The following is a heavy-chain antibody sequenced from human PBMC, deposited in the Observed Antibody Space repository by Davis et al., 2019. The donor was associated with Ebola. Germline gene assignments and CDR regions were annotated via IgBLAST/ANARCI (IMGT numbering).Heavy chain of an antibody. V-gene: IGHV3-49*04. J-gene: IGHJ4*02. D-gene: IGHD1-26*01. Sequence: GGSLRLSCAASGFTFSSYWMSWVRQAPGKGLEWVGFIRNKAYGGTTEYAASVKGRFTISRDDSKSIAYLQMNNLKTDDTAFYYCTREFGGSYDYWGQGTLVTVSS. CDR3: TREFGGSYDY. CDR2: IRNKAYGGTT. CDR1: GFTFSSYW.